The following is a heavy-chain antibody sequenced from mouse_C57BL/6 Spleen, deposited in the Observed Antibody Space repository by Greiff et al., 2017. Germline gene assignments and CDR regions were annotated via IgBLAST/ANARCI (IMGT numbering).Heavy chain of an antibody. J-gene: IGHJ1*03. Sequence: VQLQQPGTELVKPGASVKLSCKASGYTFTSYWMHWVKQRPGQGLEWIGNINPSNGGTNYNEKFKGKATMTVDKSSSTAYMQLSSLTSEDSAVYDCARYGSSYGYFDGWGTGTTVTVSS. CDR2: INPSNGGT. CDR3: ARYGSSYGYFDG. V-gene: IGHV1-53*01. CDR1: GYTFTSYW. D-gene: IGHD1-1*01.